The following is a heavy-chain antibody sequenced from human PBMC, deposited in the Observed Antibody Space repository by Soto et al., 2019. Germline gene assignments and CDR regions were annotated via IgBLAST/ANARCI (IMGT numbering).Heavy chain of an antibody. J-gene: IGHJ5*02. CDR2: INPSGGST. CDR3: ARDSGGYCSSTICYETFLGWFDP. D-gene: IGHD2-2*01. V-gene: IGHV1-46*01. Sequence: QVQLVQSGAEVKKPGASVKVSCKASGYTFTSYYMHWVRQAPGQGLEWMGIINPSGGSTSYAQKFQGRVTMSRDTSTRTVYMELRSLRSEDTAVYYCARDSGGYCSSTICYETFLGWFDPWGQGTLVTVSS. CDR1: GYTFTSYY.